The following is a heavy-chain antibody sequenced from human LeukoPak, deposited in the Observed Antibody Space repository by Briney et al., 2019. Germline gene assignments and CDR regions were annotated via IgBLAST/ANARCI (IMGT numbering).Heavy chain of an antibody. CDR2: IYYSGST. CDR1: GGSISSYY. D-gene: IGHD3-22*01. J-gene: IGHJ4*02. V-gene: IGHV4-59*08. Sequence: PSETLSLTCTVSGGSISSYYWSWIRQPPGKGLEWIGYIYYSGSTNYNPSLKSRVTISVDTSKNQFSLKLSSVTAADTAVYYCARHPSYYDRIDYWGQGTLVTVSS. CDR3: ARHPSYYDRIDY.